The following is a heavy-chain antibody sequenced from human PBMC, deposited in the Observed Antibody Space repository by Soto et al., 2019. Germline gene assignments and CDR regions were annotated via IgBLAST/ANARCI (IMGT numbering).Heavy chain of an antibody. CDR3: ARGGYRTLAWFDP. V-gene: IGHV4-59*01. D-gene: IGHD5-18*01. CDR1: GGSIINYY. Sequence: LSETLSLTCTVSGGSIINYYWSWIRQSPGKGLEWIANIYHSGTTNYNLSLKGRVSISIDSSKNQVSLRLKSVTAADTAVYYCARGGYRTLAWFDPWGQGTLVTVSS. CDR2: IYHSGTT. J-gene: IGHJ5*02.